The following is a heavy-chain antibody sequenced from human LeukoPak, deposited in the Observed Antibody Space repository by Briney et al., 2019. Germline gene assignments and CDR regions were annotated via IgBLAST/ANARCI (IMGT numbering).Heavy chain of an antibody. D-gene: IGHD3-22*01. CDR1: GGTFSSYA. Sequence: ASVKVSCKASGGTFSSYAISWVRQAPGQGLEWMGWISAYNGNTNYAQKLQGRVTMTTDTSTSTAYMELRSLRSDDTAVYYCARPINYYDSSGYYEHYFDYWGQGTLVTVSS. V-gene: IGHV1-18*01. CDR3: ARPINYYDSSGYYEHYFDY. J-gene: IGHJ4*02. CDR2: ISAYNGNT.